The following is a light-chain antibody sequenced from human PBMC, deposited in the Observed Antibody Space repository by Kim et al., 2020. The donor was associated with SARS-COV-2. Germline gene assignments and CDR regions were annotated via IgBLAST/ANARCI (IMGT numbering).Light chain of an antibody. Sequence: EIVMTQSPPTLSMSPGERATLSCRASQSVRSDLAWYQQKYGQAPRLLIYGASTRATGIPVRFSGSGSGTEFTLTISSLQYEDFAVYYCHQYYSWPPELTFGGGTKVDIK. V-gene: IGKV3-15*01. CDR1: QSVRSD. CDR3: HQYYSWPPELT. J-gene: IGKJ4*01. CDR2: GAS.